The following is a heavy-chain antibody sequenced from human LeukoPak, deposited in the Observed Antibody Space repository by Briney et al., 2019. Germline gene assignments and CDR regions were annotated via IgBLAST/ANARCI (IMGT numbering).Heavy chain of an antibody. CDR1: GFTFSSYW. J-gene: IGHJ4*02. CDR2: IKQDGSEK. Sequence: GGSLRLSCAASGFTFSSYWMSWVRQAPGKGLEWVANIKQDGSEKYYVDSVKGRFTISRDNAKNSLYLQMNSLRAEDTAVYYCARTGHSSGWSAYFDYWGQGTLVTVSS. D-gene: IGHD6-13*01. V-gene: IGHV3-7*01. CDR3: ARTGHSSGWSAYFDY.